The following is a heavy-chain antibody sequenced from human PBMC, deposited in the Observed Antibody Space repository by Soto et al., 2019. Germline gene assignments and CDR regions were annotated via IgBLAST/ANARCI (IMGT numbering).Heavy chain of an antibody. CDR3: ARARYYAMDV. Sequence: QAQLVQSGAEVKEPGASVKVSCKASGYTFTYDLMHWVRQAPGQGLEWEGIINPNDDYTAYAQKFQGRFTMTRDRSTSTVYMELGGLGFDDAATYYCARARYYAMDVWGQGTTVTVFS. J-gene: IGHJ6*02. CDR1: GYTFTYDL. CDR2: INPNDDYT. V-gene: IGHV1-46*01.